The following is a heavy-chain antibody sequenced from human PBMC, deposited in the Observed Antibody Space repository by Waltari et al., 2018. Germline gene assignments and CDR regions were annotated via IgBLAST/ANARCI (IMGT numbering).Heavy chain of an antibody. D-gene: IGHD2-2*01. V-gene: IGHV1-69*04. J-gene: IGHJ1*01. CDR2: IIPILGIA. CDR1: GGTFSSYA. Sequence: QVQLVQSGAEVKKPGSSVKVSCKASGGTFSSYAISWVRQAPGQGLEWMGMIIPILGIANYAQKVQGRVTITADKSTSTAYMELSSLRSEDTAVYYCASNPSRGTKHEARFQHWGQGTLVTVSS. CDR3: ASNPSRGTKHEARFQH.